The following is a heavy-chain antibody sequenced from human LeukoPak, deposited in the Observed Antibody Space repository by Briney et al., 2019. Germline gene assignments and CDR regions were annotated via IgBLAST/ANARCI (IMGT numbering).Heavy chain of an antibody. D-gene: IGHD4-11*01. Sequence: PGGSLRLSCAASGFTFGSYWMHWVRQAPGKGLVWVSRINSDGSGTLYADSVKGRFTISRDNAEKTLYLQMNSLRAEDTAVYYCASITTASAFDIWGQGTMVTVSS. CDR3: ASITTASAFDI. CDR1: GFTFGSYW. CDR2: INSDGSGT. V-gene: IGHV3-74*01. J-gene: IGHJ3*02.